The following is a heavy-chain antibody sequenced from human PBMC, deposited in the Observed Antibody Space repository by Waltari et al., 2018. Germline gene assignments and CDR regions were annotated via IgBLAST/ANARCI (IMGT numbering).Heavy chain of an antibody. V-gene: IGHV1-2*06. CDR3: ARGVRQCGGDCGYFQH. D-gene: IGHD2-21*01. J-gene: IGHJ1*01. Sequence: QVQLVQSGAEVKKPGASVKVSCKASGYTFTGYYMHWVRQAPGQGLEWMGRIKPNRGGTNYAQKFQGRVTMTRDTSISTAYMELSRLRSDDTAVYYCARGVRQCGGDCGYFQHWGQGTLVTVSS. CDR1: GYTFTGYY. CDR2: IKPNRGGT.